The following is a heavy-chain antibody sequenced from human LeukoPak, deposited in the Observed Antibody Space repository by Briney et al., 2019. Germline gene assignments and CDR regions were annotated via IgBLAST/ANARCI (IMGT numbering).Heavy chain of an antibody. CDR2: ITSSSSYI. J-gene: IGHJ4*02. Sequence: PGGSLRLSCAASGFTFSTYNMNWVRQAPGKGLEWVSSITSSSSYIYYADSVKGRFTISRDNAKNSLYLQMNSLRAEDTALYYCAKETPSNYYDSSGYFDYWGQRTLVTVSS. V-gene: IGHV3-21*01. CDR1: GFTFSTYN. D-gene: IGHD3-22*01. CDR3: AKETPSNYYDSSGYFDY.